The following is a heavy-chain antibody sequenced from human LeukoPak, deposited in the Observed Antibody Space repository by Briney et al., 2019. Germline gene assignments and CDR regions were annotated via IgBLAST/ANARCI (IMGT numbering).Heavy chain of an antibody. CDR3: ANVRYFDWYYFDY. V-gene: IGHV3-23*01. Sequence: GGSPRLSCAASGFTFSTYAMNWVRQAPGKGLDWVSGISGSGGSTYYADSVKGRFTISRDNSKNTLYLQMNSLRAEDTAVYYCANVRYFDWYYFDYWGQGALVTVSS. D-gene: IGHD3-9*01. CDR2: ISGSGGST. J-gene: IGHJ4*02. CDR1: GFTFSTYA.